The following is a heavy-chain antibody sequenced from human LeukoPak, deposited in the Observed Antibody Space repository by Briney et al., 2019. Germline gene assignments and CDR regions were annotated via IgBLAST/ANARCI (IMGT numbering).Heavy chain of an antibody. Sequence: GGSLRLSCAASGFTFSSFGIYWVRQAPGKRLEWVAVIWYDGSNKYYADSVKGRFTISRDNSQNTLYLQMNSLRAEDTAVYYCARLGSSWSFDYRGQGTLVTASS. CDR1: GFTFSSFG. CDR2: IWYDGSNK. D-gene: IGHD6-13*01. J-gene: IGHJ4*02. V-gene: IGHV3-33*01. CDR3: ARLGSSWSFDY.